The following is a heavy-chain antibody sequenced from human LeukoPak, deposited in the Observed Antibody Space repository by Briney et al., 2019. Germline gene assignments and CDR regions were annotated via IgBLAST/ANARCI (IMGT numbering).Heavy chain of an antibody. CDR1: GVSISSYY. D-gene: IGHD2-2*01. CDR3: ARALKVPAASGIFDY. V-gene: IGHV4-59*01. Sequence: SETLSLTCTVSGVSISSYYWTWLRQPPGKGLEWVGCIYYSGSTNYNPSLKSRVTISVDTSKNQFSLKLSSVTAADTAGDYCARALKVPAASGIFDYWGQGTLVTVSS. CDR2: IYYSGST. J-gene: IGHJ4*02.